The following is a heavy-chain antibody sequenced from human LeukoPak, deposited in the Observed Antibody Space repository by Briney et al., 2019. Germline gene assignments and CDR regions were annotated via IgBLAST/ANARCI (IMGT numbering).Heavy chain of an antibody. D-gene: IGHD4-17*01. CDR1: GFTFSRYS. CDR3: ASNDYGDYEGADY. J-gene: IGHJ4*02. Sequence: AGGSLRLSCAASGFTFSRYSLNWARQAPGKGLEWVSSISTSSSYIYYADSVKGRFTISRDNAKNSLYLQMNSLRAEDTAVYYCASNDYGDYEGADYWGQGTLVTVSS. CDR2: ISTSSSYI. V-gene: IGHV3-21*01.